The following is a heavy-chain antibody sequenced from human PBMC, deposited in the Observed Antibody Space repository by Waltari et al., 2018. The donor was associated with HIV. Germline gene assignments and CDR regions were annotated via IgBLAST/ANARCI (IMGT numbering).Heavy chain of an antibody. D-gene: IGHD3-16*01. J-gene: IGHJ6*02. Sequence: QVQLVESGGGVVQPGRSLRLSCAASGLTFSSYAMHWVRQAPGKGLEWVAVISNDGSNKYYADSVKGRFTISRDNSKNTLYLQMNSLRAEDTAVYYCARDWGSLRDDYYYYGMDVWRQGTTVTVSS. CDR2: ISNDGSNK. CDR1: GLTFSSYA. V-gene: IGHV3-30*04. CDR3: ARDWGSLRDDYYYYGMDV.